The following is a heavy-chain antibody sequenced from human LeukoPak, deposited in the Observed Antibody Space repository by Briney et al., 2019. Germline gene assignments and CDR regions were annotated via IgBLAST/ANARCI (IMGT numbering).Heavy chain of an antibody. J-gene: IGHJ2*01. Sequence: SETLSLTCTVSGDSISRYYWSWIRQPAGKGREWVGRIYTSGSTNYNPSLKSRVTMSVDTSKNQFSLKLSSVTGADTAVYYCARGRSGYYTRRWYFDLWGRGTLVTVSS. D-gene: IGHD3-3*01. CDR1: GDSISRYY. CDR2: IYTSGST. CDR3: ARGRSGYYTRRWYFDL. V-gene: IGHV4-4*07.